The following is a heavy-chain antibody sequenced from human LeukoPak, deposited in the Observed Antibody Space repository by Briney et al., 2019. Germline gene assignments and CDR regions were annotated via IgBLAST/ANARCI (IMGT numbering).Heavy chain of an antibody. D-gene: IGHD3-3*01. CDR1: GGSFSGYY. V-gene: IGHV4-34*01. J-gene: IGHJ4*02. CDR2: INHSGST. CDR3: ARGGQFLEWVYPFDY. Sequence: SETLSLTCAVYGGSFSGYYWSWIRQPPGKGLEWIGEINHSGSTNYNPSLKSRVTISVDTSKNQFSLKLSSVTAADTAVYYCARGGQFLEWVYPFDYWGQGTLVTVSS.